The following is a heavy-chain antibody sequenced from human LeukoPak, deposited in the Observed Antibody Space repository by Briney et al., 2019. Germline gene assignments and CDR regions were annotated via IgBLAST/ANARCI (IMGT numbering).Heavy chain of an antibody. CDR2: ISGSGGST. J-gene: IGHJ4*02. V-gene: IGHV3-23*01. CDR3: AKGPGITMIVVVMVPFDY. CDR1: GFTFSSYG. Sequence: SGGSLRLSCAASGFTFSSYGMSWVRQAPGKGLEWVSAISGSGGSTYYADSVKGRFTISRDNSENTLYLQMNSLRAEDTAVYYCAKGPGITMIVVVMVPFDYWGQGTLVTVSS. D-gene: IGHD3-22*01.